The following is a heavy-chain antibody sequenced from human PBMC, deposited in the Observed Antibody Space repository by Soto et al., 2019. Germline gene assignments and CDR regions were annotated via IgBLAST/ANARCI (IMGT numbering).Heavy chain of an antibody. Sequence: EVQLVESGGGLVKPGGSLRLSCAASGFTFSSYSMNWVRQAPGKGLEWVSSISSSSSYIYYADSVKGRFTISRDNAKNSLYLQMNSLRAEDTAVYYCAREEGAAGNYYYYGMDVWGQGTTVTVSS. CDR1: GFTFSSYS. J-gene: IGHJ6*02. CDR3: AREEGAAGNYYYYGMDV. CDR2: ISSSSSYI. D-gene: IGHD6-13*01. V-gene: IGHV3-21*01.